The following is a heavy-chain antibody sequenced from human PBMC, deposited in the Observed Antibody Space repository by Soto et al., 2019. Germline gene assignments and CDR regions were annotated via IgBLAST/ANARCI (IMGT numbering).Heavy chain of an antibody. V-gene: IGHV3-23*01. CDR1: GFTFSSYA. CDR3: AKATYYYDSSGYYPFDY. CDR2: ISGSGGST. J-gene: IGHJ4*02. Sequence: GGSLRLSXAASGFTFSSYAMSWVRQAPGKGLEWVSAISGSGGSTYYADSVKGRFTISRDNSQNTLYLQMNSLRGEDTAVYYCAKATYYYDSSGYYPFDYWGQGALVTVSS. D-gene: IGHD3-22*01.